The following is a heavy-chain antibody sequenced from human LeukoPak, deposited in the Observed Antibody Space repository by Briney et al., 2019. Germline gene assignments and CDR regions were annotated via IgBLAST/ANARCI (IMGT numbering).Heavy chain of an antibody. CDR1: GGSISSYY. D-gene: IGHD1-26*01. J-gene: IGHJ4*02. CDR3: ARGNSAKWELLSIPPRMPNYFDY. V-gene: IGHV4-34*01. CDR2: INHSGST. Sequence: PSETLSLTCTVSGGSISSYYWSWIRQPPGKGLEWIGEINHSGSTNYNPSLKSRVTISVDTSKNQFSLKLSSVTAADTAVYYCARGNSAKWELLSIPPRMPNYFDYWGQGTLVTVSS.